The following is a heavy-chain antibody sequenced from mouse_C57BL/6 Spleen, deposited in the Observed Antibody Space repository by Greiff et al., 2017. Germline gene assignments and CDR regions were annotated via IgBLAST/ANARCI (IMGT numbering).Heavy chain of an antibody. CDR2: IYPGRGNT. J-gene: IGHJ4*01. Sequence: QVQLKQSGPELVKPGASVKISCKASGYSFTSYYIHWVKQRPGQGLEWIGWIYPGRGNTKYNEKFKGKATLTADTSFITAYMQISSLTSEDSAVYYCAGGTGDYAMDYWGQGTSVTVSS. CDR1: GYSFTSYY. D-gene: IGHD3-3*01. V-gene: IGHV1-66*01. CDR3: AGGTGDYAMDY.